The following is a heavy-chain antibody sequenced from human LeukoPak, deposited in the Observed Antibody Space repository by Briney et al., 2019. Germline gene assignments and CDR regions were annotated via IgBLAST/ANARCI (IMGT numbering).Heavy chain of an antibody. D-gene: IGHD4-17*01. CDR2: IWYDGSNK. CDR3: AREATVVTYFDY. V-gene: IGHV3-33*01. CDR1: GFTFSSYG. J-gene: IGHJ4*02. Sequence: GRSLRLSCAASGFTFSSYGMHWVRQAPGKGLEWVAVIWYDGSNKYYADSVKGRFTISRDNSKNTLYLQMNSLRAEDTAVYYYAREATVVTYFDYWGQGTLVTVSS.